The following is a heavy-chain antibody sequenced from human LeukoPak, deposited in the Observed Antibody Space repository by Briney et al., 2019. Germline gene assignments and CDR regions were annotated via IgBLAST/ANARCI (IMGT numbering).Heavy chain of an antibody. D-gene: IGHD2/OR15-2a*01. Sequence: PGGSLRLSCAASGFTFSSYSMNWVRQAPGKGLEWVSSISSSSSYIYYADSVKGRFTISRDNAKNSLYLQMNSLRAEDTAVYYCARGAETDFSMDVWGKGTTVTASS. CDR2: ISSSSSYI. J-gene: IGHJ6*03. CDR1: GFTFSSYS. CDR3: ARGAETDFSMDV. V-gene: IGHV3-21*01.